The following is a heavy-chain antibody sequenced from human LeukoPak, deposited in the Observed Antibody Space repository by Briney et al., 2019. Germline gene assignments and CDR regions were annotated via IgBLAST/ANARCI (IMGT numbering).Heavy chain of an antibody. J-gene: IGHJ3*01. Sequence: SDPLTLLCTVSGGSISSYYWRWIRQPPGKGLEWIGYIYYSGSTIYNPSLKSRVTISVDTPKNQFSLKLSSVTAADTAVYYCARDSYGSDDAFDVWGQGTMVSVSS. CDR3: ARDSYGSDDAFDV. CDR2: IYYSGST. D-gene: IGHD5-18*01. CDR1: GGSISSYY. V-gene: IGHV4-59*01.